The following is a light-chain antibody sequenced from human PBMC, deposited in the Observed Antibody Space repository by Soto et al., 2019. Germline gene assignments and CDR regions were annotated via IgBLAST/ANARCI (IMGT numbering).Light chain of an antibody. CDR3: SSYTSSSTLD. J-gene: IGLJ1*01. Sequence: QSELTQPASVSRSPGQSITITCTGTSSDVGGYNYVSWYQQHPGKAPKLMIYDVSNRPSGVSNRFSGSKSGNTASLTISGLQAEDEADYYCSSYTSSSTLDFGTGTKVTVL. V-gene: IGLV2-14*01. CDR1: SSDVGGYNY. CDR2: DVS.